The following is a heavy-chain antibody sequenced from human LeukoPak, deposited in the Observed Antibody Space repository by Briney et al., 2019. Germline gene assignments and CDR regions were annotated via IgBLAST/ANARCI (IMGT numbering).Heavy chain of an antibody. J-gene: IGHJ4*02. Sequence: ASVKVSCKASGGTFTSYYLLWVRQAPGQGLEWMGIINPSGGSTSYAQKFQGRVTMTRDMSTSTVYMELSSLRSEDTAVYYCARVDRSLWHAGFDYWGQGTLVSVSS. CDR2: INPSGGST. CDR1: GGTFTSYY. D-gene: IGHD3-10*01. V-gene: IGHV1-46*01. CDR3: ARVDRSLWHAGFDY.